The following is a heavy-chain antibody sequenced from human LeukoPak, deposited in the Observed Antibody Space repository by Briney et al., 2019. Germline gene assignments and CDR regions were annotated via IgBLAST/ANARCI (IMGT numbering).Heavy chain of an antibody. CDR2: IYYSGST. CDR1: GGSISSYY. CDR3: ARGRDDYVWGSYRFDY. V-gene: IGHV4-59*01. J-gene: IGHJ4*02. Sequence: SETLSLTCTVSGGSISSYYWSWIRQPPGRGLEWIGYIYYSGSTNYNPSLKSRVTISVDTSKNQFSLKLSSVTAADTAVYYCARGRDDYVWGSYRFDYWGQGTLVTVSS. D-gene: IGHD3-16*02.